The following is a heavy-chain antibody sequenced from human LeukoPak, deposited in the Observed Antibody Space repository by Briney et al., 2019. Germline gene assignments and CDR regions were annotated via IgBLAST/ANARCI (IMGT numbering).Heavy chain of an antibody. V-gene: IGHV1-18*01. J-gene: IGHJ4*02. CDR2: ISAYNGNT. CDR1: GYTFTSYG. Sequence: ASVKVSCKASGYTFTSYGISWVRQAPGQGLEWMGWISAYNGNTNYAQKLQGRVTMTTDTSTSTAYMELRSLRSDDTAVYYCARDATYCSSTSCLHFDYWGQGTLVTASS. D-gene: IGHD2-2*01. CDR3: ARDATYCSSTSCLHFDY.